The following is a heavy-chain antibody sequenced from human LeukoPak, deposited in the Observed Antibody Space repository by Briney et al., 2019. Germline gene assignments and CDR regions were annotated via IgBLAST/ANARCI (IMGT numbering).Heavy chain of an antibody. Sequence: PGGSLRLSCAASGFTFSDYYMSWIRQAPGKGLEWVSYISSSGSTIYYADSVKGRFTISRDNAKNSLYLQMNSLRAEDMAVYYCAGVFRAAADFDYWGQGTLVTVSS. D-gene: IGHD6-13*01. CDR1: GFTFSDYY. CDR2: ISSSGSTI. CDR3: AGVFRAAADFDY. V-gene: IGHV3-11*04. J-gene: IGHJ4*02.